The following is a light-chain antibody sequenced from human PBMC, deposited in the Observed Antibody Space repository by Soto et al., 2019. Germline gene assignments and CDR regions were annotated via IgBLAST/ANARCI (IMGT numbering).Light chain of an antibody. CDR3: CSYAGRDTPVL. J-gene: IGLJ3*02. Sequence: QSVLTQPRSVSGSPGQSITISCTGSSSDVGRYNYVSWFQQYSGKAPKLMIFDVSQRPSGVPDRFSGSKSANTASLTISGLRSEDEADYYCCSYAGRDTPVLFGGGTKLTVL. CDR2: DVS. V-gene: IGLV2-11*01. CDR1: SSDVGRYNY.